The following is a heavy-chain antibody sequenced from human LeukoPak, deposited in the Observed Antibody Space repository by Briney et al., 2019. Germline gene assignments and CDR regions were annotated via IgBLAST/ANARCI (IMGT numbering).Heavy chain of an antibody. Sequence: ASVKVSCKASGYTVTGYYIHWVRQAPGQGLECVGWINPNSGGTSYAQKFQGRVTMTRDTSISTAYMELSRLRSDDTAVYYCARGGSGSYFSWLDPWGQGTLVTVSS. CDR2: INPNSGGT. CDR1: GYTVTGYY. J-gene: IGHJ5*02. V-gene: IGHV1-2*02. CDR3: ARGGSGSYFSWLDP. D-gene: IGHD3-10*01.